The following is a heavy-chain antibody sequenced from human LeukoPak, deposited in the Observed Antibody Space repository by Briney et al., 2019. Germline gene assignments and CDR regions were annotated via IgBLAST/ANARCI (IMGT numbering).Heavy chain of an antibody. V-gene: IGHV1-18*04. CDR2: ISAYNGNT. CDR1: GYTFTSYY. Sequence: ASVRVSCKASGYTFTSYYMHWVRQAPGQGLEWMGWISAYNGNTNYAQKLQGRVTMTTDTSTSTAYMELRSLRSDDTAVYYCARDVDTFDIWGQGTMVTVSS. CDR3: ARDVDTFDI. J-gene: IGHJ3*02.